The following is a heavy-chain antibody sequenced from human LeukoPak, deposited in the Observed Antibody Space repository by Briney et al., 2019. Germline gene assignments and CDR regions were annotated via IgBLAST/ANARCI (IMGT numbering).Heavy chain of an antibody. CDR1: GFTFSNYA. J-gene: IGHJ4*02. V-gene: IGHV3-23*01. D-gene: IGHD3-10*01. Sequence: GGSLRLSCAASGFTFSNYAMSWVRQTPGKGLEWVSAISGSGGSTYYADSVKGRFTISRDNSKNTLYLQMNSLRAEDTAVYYCAKGSVGFGELFDYWGQGTLVTVSS. CDR2: ISGSGGST. CDR3: AKGSVGFGELFDY.